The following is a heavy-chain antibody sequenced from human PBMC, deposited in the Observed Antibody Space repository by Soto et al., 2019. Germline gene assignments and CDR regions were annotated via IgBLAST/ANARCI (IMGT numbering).Heavy chain of an antibody. CDR3: AKGLTTYYFDY. CDR2: ITGTGGGT. CDR1: GFTFSSYA. V-gene: IGHV3-23*01. D-gene: IGHD4-17*01. Sequence: PGGSLRLSCVASGFTFSSYAMNWVRQAPGKGLEWVSVITGTGGGTYYADSVKGRFTISRDNSKNTLYLQMNSLRAEDTAIYYCAKGLTTYYFDYWGQGTLVTVSS. J-gene: IGHJ4*02.